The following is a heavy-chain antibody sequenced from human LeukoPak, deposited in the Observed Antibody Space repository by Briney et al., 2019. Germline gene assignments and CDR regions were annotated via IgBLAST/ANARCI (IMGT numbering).Heavy chain of an antibody. CDR2: IRYDGSNK. D-gene: IGHD3-3*01. CDR3: AKDRRVYYDFRSGPRWYFDY. Sequence: GGSLRLSCAASGFTFSSYGMHWVRQAPGKGLEWVAFIRYDGSNKYYADSVKGRFTISRDNSKNTLYLQMNSLRAEDTAVYYCAKDRRVYYDFRSGPRWYFDYWGQGTLVTVSS. V-gene: IGHV3-30*02. CDR1: GFTFSSYG. J-gene: IGHJ4*02.